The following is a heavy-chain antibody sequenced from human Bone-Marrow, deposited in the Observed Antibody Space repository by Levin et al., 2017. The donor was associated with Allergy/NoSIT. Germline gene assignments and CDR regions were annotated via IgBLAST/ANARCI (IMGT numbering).Heavy chain of an antibody. CDR3: ARPADPGAFSASDY. Sequence: LSLTCAASGFTFSDYYMSWIRQAPGKGLEWVSYISSSGSTIYYADSVKGRFTISRDNAKNSLYLQMNSLRAEDTAVYYCARPADPGAFSASDYWGQGTLVTVSS. CDR2: ISSSGSTI. D-gene: IGHD2/OR15-2a*01. CDR1: GFTFSDYY. J-gene: IGHJ4*02. V-gene: IGHV3-11*01.